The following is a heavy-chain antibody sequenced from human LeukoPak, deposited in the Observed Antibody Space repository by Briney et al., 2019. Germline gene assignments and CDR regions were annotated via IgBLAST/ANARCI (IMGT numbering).Heavy chain of an antibody. J-gene: IGHJ4*02. CDR3: AKDVGYCSSTTCYKPFDY. CDR2: FSGSGGST. CDR1: GFTFSNYA. D-gene: IGHD2-2*02. V-gene: IGHV3-23*01. Sequence: PGRCLRLSCAATGFTFSNYAMSWVRQAPGKGLEWVSAFSGSGGSTYYADSVKGRFTISRDNSKNTLYLQMNSLRAEDTAVYYCAKDVGYCSSTTCYKPFDYWGQGTLVTVSS.